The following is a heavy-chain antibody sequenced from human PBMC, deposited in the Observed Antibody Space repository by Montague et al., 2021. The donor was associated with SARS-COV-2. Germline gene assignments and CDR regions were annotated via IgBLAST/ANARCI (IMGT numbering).Heavy chain of an antibody. CDR3: ARVGRQQLVRLSGMDV. D-gene: IGHD6-13*01. V-gene: IGHV4-39*07. CDR1: GVVELRRR. J-gene: IGHJ6*02. Sequence: SETLSLTCTVSGVVELRRRSEEHTSDLQSHHDLVCRLLLDKKRSTYYNPSLKSRVTISVDTSKNQFSLKLSSVTAADTAVYYCARVGRQQLVRLSGMDVWGQGTTVTVSS. CDR2: LDKKRST.